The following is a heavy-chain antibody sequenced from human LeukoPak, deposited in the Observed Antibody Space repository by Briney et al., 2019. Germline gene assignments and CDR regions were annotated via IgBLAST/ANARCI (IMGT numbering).Heavy chain of an antibody. D-gene: IGHD3-10*01. V-gene: IGHV4-59*01. CDR2: IYYSGST. CDR3: ARDLGVMVRVFDI. J-gene: IGHJ3*02. CDR1: GGSISSYY. Sequence: SETLSLTCTVPGGSISSYYWSWIRRPPGKRLEWIGYIYYSGSTSYNPSLKSRVTISVDTSKNQISLKLSSVTAADTAVYYCARDLGVMVRVFDIWGQGTMVTVSS.